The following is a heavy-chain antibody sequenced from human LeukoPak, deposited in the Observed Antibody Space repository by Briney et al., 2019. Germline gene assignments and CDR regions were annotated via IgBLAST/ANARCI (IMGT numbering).Heavy chain of an antibody. J-gene: IGHJ4*02. CDR3: AKEVDWLANPDY. D-gene: IGHD3-9*01. V-gene: IGHV3-11*04. CDR2: ISSSGSTI. CDR1: GFTFSDYY. Sequence: GGSLRLSCAASGFTFSDYYMSWIRQAPGKGLEWVSYISSSGSTIYYADSVKGRFTISRDNAKNSLYLQMNSLRAEDTAVYYCAKEVDWLANPDYWGQGTLVTVSS.